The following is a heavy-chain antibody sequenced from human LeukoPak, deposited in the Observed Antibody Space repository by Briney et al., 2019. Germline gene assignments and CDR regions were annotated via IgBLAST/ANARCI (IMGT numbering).Heavy chain of an antibody. CDR3: ARVGTMVRGVQTYWYFDL. J-gene: IGHJ2*01. Sequence: SETLSLTCTVSGGSISSYYWSWIRQPAGKGLEWIGRIYTSGSANYNPSLKSRVTMSVDTSKNQFSLKLSSVTAADTAVYYCARVGTMVRGVQTYWYFDLWGRGTLVTVSS. CDR2: IYTSGSA. CDR1: GGSISSYY. V-gene: IGHV4-4*07. D-gene: IGHD3-10*01.